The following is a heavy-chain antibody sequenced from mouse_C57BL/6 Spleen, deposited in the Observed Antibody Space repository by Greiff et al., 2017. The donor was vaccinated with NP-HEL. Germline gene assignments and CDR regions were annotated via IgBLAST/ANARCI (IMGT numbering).Heavy chain of an antibody. CDR1: GFTFSSYA. CDR2: ISSGGGYI. Sequence: EVKLEESGAGLVKPGGSLKLSCAASGFTFSSYAMSWVRQTPGKRLEWVAYISSGGGYIYYADTVKGRSTITRDNARHTPYLQMSSLTSEDTAMYCGTRDPARGYYFAMGGWGQGASVTVAS. J-gene: IGHJ4*01. V-gene: IGHV5-9-1*02. CDR3: TRDPARGYYFAMGG.